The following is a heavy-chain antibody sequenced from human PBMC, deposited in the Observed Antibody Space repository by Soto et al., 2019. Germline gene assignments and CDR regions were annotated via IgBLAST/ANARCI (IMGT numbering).Heavy chain of an antibody. CDR2: ISYSGST. V-gene: IGHV4-39*01. Sequence: TLSLTCTVSGGSISSDSYYWGWIRQSPEKGLEWIASISYSGSTYYNPTLKSRLIISVDTSKSQFSLKLSSVTAADTAIYYCATIPATTTLTNHWGKETRVTAS. CDR1: GGSISSDSYY. CDR3: ATIPATTTLTNH. J-gene: IGHJ5*02. D-gene: IGHD2-2*02.